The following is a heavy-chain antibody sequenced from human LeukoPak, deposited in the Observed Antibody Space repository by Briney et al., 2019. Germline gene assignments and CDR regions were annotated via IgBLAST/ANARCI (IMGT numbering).Heavy chain of an antibody. CDR3: ARYLPYAWGSPDAFDI. D-gene: IGHD7-27*01. CDR1: GASMSRTTYY. V-gene: IGHV4-39*07. Sequence: PSETLSLTCTVSGASMSRTTYYWGWVRQPPGKGLEWIGNIYYSGSTYYKPSLRSRVTLSVDTSKNQFSLNLRSVTAADTAVYYCARYLPYAWGSPDAFDIWGQGTMDVVSS. CDR2: IYYSGST. J-gene: IGHJ3*02.